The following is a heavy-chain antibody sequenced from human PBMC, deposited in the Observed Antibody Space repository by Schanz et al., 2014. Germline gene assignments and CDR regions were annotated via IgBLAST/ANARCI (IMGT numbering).Heavy chain of an antibody. D-gene: IGHD2-2*01. J-gene: IGHJ4*02. CDR1: GYTFTSYY. Sequence: QVQLVQSGSEVKKPGASVKVSCKSSGYTFTSYYMHWMRQAPGQGLEWMGWINPNTGGTKYAQKFQGRVTMTRATAINTVYMELSRLTSYDTAVFYCARVESPGATWGVDFWGQGSLVTVSS. CDR3: ARVESPGATWGVDF. V-gene: IGHV1-2*02. CDR2: INPNTGGT.